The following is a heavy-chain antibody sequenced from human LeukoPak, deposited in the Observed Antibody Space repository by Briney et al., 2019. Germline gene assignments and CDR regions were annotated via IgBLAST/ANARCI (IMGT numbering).Heavy chain of an antibody. CDR2: IIPIFGTA. Sequence: SVKVSCKASGGTFSSYAISWVRQAPGQGPEWMGRIIPIFGTANYAQKFQGRVTITTDESTSTAYMELSSLRSEDTAVYYCASPNEYDYVWGSYRFDYWGQGTLVTVSS. CDR3: ASPNEYDYVWGSYRFDY. J-gene: IGHJ4*02. V-gene: IGHV1-69*05. CDR1: GGTFSSYA. D-gene: IGHD3-16*02.